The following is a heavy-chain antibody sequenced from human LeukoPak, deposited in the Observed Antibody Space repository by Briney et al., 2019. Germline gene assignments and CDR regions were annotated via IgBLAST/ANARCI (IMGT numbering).Heavy chain of an antibody. V-gene: IGHV4-61*02. CDR2: IYTSGST. J-gene: IGHJ6*02. Sequence: SETLSLTCTVSGGSISSGSYYWSWIRQPAGKGLEWIGRIYTSGSTNYNPSLKSRVTISVDTSKNQFSLKLSSVTAADTAVYYYARGGQLWPTLYYYYGMDVWGQGTTVTVSS. CDR1: GGSISSGSYY. CDR3: ARGGQLWPTLYYYYGMDV. D-gene: IGHD5-18*01.